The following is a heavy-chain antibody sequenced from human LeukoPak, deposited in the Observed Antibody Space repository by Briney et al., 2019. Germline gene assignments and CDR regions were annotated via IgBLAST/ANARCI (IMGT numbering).Heavy chain of an antibody. CDR1: GGSISSGSYY. CDR3: ARESVVVVAASNWFDP. D-gene: IGHD2-15*01. Sequence: SSETLSLTCTVSGGSISSGSYYWSWIRQPAGKGLEWIGRIYTSGSTNYNPSLKSRVTISVDTSKNQFSLKLSSVTAAGTAVYYCARESVVVVAASNWFDPWGQGTLVTVSS. CDR2: IYTSGST. J-gene: IGHJ5*02. V-gene: IGHV4-61*02.